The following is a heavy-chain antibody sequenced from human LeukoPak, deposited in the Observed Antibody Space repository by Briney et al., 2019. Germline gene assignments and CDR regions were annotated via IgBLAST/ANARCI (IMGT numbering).Heavy chain of an antibody. J-gene: IGHJ5*02. D-gene: IGHD6-19*01. CDR3: ARGIAVAGTDWFDP. CDR1: GGSISSSNW. V-gene: IGHV4-4*02. CDR2: IYHSGSA. Sequence: SGTLSLTCAVSGGSISSSNWWSWVRQPPGKGLEWIGEIYHSGSANYNPPLKSRVTISVDKSKNQFSLKLNSVTAADTAVYYCARGIAVAGTDWFDPWGQGTLVTVSS.